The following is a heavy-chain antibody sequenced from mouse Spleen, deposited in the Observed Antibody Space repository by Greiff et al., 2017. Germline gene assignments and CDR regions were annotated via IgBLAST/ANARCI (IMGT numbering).Heavy chain of an antibody. CDR3: AREEVVARCFDV. Sequence: QVQLQQSGAELARPGASVKLSCKASGYTFTSDGISWVKQRTGQGLEWIGEIYPRSGNTYYNDKVKGKGTLTADKSSSTAYMELRSLTSGDSAVYLCAREEVVARCFDVWGSGTTVPVSS. D-gene: IGHD1-1*01. V-gene: IGHV1-81*01. CDR1: GYTFTSDG. CDR2: IYPRSGNT. J-gene: IGHJ1*01.